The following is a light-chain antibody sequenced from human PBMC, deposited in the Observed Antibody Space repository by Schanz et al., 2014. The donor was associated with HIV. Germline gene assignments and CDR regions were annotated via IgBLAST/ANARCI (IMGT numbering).Light chain of an antibody. J-gene: IGKJ4*01. CDR1: QSVTSN. Sequence: EIVMTQSPATLSVSPGERATLSCRASQSVTSNLAWYQQKPGQAPRLLIYGASTRATGIPARFSGSGSGTDFTLTITGLEPEDFALYYCQQRSNWPPLTFGGGTKVEIK. CDR3: QQRSNWPPLT. CDR2: GAS. V-gene: IGKV3-15*01.